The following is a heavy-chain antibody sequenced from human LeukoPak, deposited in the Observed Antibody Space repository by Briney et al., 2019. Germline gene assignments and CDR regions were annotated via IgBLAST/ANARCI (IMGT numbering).Heavy chain of an antibody. CDR2: IYYSGST. V-gene: IGHV4-39*01. Sequence: PSETLSLTCTVSGGPISSSSYYWGWIRQPPGKGLEWIGSIYYSGSTYYNPSLKSRVTISVDTSKNQFSLKLSSVTAADTAVYYCARLLRSSGWFSYWGQGTLVTVSS. D-gene: IGHD6-19*01. CDR1: GGPISSSSYY. CDR3: ARLLRSSGWFSY. J-gene: IGHJ4*02.